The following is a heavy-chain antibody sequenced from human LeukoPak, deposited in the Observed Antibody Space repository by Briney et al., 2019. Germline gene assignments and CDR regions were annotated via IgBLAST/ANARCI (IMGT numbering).Heavy chain of an antibody. J-gene: IGHJ5*02. Sequence: PSETLSLTCTVSGGSISSSSYYWGWIRQPPGKGLEWIGSIYYSGSTYYNPSLKSRVTISVDTSKNQFSLKLSSVTAADTAVYYCARLRSKSRRGVMRGNWFDPWGQGTLVTVSS. D-gene: IGHD3-16*01. V-gene: IGHV4-39*07. CDR2: IYYSGST. CDR1: GGSISSSSYY. CDR3: ARLRSKSRRGVMRGNWFDP.